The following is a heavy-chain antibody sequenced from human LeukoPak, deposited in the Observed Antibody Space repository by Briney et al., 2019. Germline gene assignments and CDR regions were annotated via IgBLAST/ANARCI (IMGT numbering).Heavy chain of an antibody. Sequence: SETLSLTCTVSGGSMNSGSYYWSWIRQPPGKGLEWIGYIYYSGSTNYNPSLKNRVTISVDTSKNQFSLKLSSVTAADTAVYCCARLRNCYYYYYYMDVWGKGTTVTISS. V-gene: IGHV4-61*01. CDR2: IYYSGST. CDR1: GGSMNSGSYY. J-gene: IGHJ6*03. D-gene: IGHD2-21*01. CDR3: ARLRNCYYYYYYMDV.